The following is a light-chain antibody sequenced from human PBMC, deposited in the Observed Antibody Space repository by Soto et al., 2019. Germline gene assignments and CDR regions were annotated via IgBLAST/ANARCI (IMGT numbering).Light chain of an antibody. V-gene: IGKV3-11*01. CDR1: QSVSAY. CDR2: GAS. CDR3: QQRSNRPPFT. J-gene: IGKJ3*01. Sequence: EIVLTQSPATLSLSPGERATLSCRASQSVSAYLAWYQQKPGQVPRLLIYGASNRATGIPARFSGSGSGTDFTLTISSLEPEDFAVYYCQQRSNRPPFTFGPGTKVDIK.